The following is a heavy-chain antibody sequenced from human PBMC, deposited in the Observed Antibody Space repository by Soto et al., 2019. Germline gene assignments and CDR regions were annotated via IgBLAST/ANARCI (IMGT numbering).Heavy chain of an antibody. Sequence: SETLSLTCTVSGGSMRNYFCTWIRQPPWKGLEWIGYIHYSGTTTFFPSYNPSLRSRVTISEDTSKNQFSLKLLSVTTADTAVYFCGAGEASSRNFAPYYLDFWGQGTLVTLSS. D-gene: IGHD6-13*01. J-gene: IGHJ4*02. CDR1: GGSMRNYF. V-gene: IGHV4-59*01. CDR3: GAGEASSRNFAPYYLDF. CDR2: IHYSGTT.